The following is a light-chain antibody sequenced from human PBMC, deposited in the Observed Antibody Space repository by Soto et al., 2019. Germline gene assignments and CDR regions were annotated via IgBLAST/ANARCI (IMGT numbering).Light chain of an antibody. J-gene: IGKJ3*01. CDR1: QGLLHSYGYNY. Sequence: DIVMTQSPLSLPVTPGEPASISCRSSQGLLHSYGYNYLDWYLQQPGQSPQLLIYLGSNRASGVPDRFSGSGSGTDFTLKISRVEAEDVGVYYCMQALQTPLTFGPGTKVDIK. CDR2: LGS. V-gene: IGKV2-28*01. CDR3: MQALQTPLT.